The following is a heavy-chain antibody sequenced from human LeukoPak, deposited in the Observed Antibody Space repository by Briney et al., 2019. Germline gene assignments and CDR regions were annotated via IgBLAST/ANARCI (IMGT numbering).Heavy chain of an antibody. J-gene: IGHJ3*02. Sequence: GASVKVSCKASGYTFTGYYMHWVRQAPGQGFEWMGWINPNSGGTNYAQKFQGRVTMTRDTSISTAYMELSRLRSDDTAVYYCAEYYYDSSGNSGVASDIWGQGTMVTVSS. CDR2: INPNSGGT. V-gene: IGHV1-2*02. D-gene: IGHD3-22*01. CDR3: AEYYYDSSGNSGVASDI. CDR1: GYTFTGYY.